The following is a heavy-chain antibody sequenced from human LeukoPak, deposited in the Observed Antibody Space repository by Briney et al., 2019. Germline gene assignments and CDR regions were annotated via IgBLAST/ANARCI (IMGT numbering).Heavy chain of an antibody. CDR1: GLTFSTYA. V-gene: IGHV3-64*01. CDR2: ISSNGGST. J-gene: IGHJ3*02. D-gene: IGHD4-23*01. CDR3: ARVYGGNPRDAFDI. Sequence: GGSLRLSCAASGLTFSTYAMHWVRQAPGKGLEYVSAISSNGGSTYYANSVKGRFTISRDNSRNTLYLQMGSLRAEDMAVYYCARVYGGNPRDAFDIWGQGTMVTVSS.